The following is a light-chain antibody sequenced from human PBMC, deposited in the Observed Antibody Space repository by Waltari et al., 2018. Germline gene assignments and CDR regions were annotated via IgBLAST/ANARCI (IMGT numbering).Light chain of an antibody. CDR3: QRYSTYPPT. CDR1: QSINTL. Sequence: DIQMTQSPSTLSASVGDRITITCRASQSINTLLAWYQQKPGKAPKLLISKASSLESEVPSRFSGSGFGTEFTLTISSLQPDDSATFYCQRYSTYPPTFGGGTKVEIK. CDR2: KAS. V-gene: IGKV1-5*03. J-gene: IGKJ4*01.